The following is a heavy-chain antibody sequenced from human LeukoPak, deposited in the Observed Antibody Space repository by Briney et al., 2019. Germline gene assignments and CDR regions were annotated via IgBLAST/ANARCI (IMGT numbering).Heavy chain of an antibody. D-gene: IGHD2-15*01. V-gene: IGHV1-3*01. CDR2: INAGNGNT. J-gene: IGHJ5*02. CDR3: AREGKIYCSGGNCYPADFNWFDP. CDR1: GYTFTSYA. Sequence: RASVKVSCKASGYTFTSYAMHWVRQAPGQRLEWMGWINAGNGNTKYSQKFQGRVTITRDTSTSTAYMELRSLRSDDTAVYYCAREGKIYCSGGNCYPADFNWFDPWGQGTLVTVSS.